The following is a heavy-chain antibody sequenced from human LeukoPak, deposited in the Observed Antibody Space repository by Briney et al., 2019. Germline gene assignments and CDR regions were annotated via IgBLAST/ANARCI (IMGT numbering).Heavy chain of an antibody. V-gene: IGHV3-21*04. D-gene: IGHD5-18*01. Sequence: GGSLRLSCAASGFTFSRYSMNWVRQAPGKGLEWVSSISSSSSYIYYADSVKGRFTISRDNAKNSLYLQMNSLRAEDTAVYYCAKESRSGYSYGPREYFYYMDVWGKGPRSPSP. CDR3: AKESRSGYSYGPREYFYYMDV. CDR2: ISSSSSYI. CDR1: GFTFSRYS. J-gene: IGHJ6*03.